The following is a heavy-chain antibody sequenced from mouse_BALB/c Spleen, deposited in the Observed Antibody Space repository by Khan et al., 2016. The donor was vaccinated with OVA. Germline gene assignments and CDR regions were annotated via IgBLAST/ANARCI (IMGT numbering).Heavy chain of an antibody. V-gene: IGHV2-6-1*01. CDR1: GFTLTNYG. J-gene: IGHJ4*01. CDR3: ARQPYYHYYIMDY. D-gene: IGHD2-10*01. CDR2: IWRDGSA. Sequence: QVQLKESGPGLVAPSQTLSITCTTSGFTLTNYGVHWVRQPPGQGLEWLVVIWRDGSATYNSALKSRLSISTDNSKNQVFLKMNSLQTDDTAMYYCARQPYYHYYIMDYRGQGTSGPVSS.